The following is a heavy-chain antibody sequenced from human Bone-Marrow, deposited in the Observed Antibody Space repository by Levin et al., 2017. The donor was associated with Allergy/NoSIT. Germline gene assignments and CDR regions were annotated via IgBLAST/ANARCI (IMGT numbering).Heavy chain of an antibody. CDR2: IYDSGST. V-gene: IGHV4-31*03. CDR1: GGSIRSGGYC. Sequence: SQTLSLTCTVSGGSIRSGGYCWSWIRQHPGKGLEWIGYIYDSGSTSYNPSLESRVAISVDTSKNQFYLKLTSLTAADTAVYYCARIPDTTSEFDYWGQGTLVTVSS. CDR3: ARIPDTTSEFDY. J-gene: IGHJ4*02. D-gene: IGHD5-18*01.